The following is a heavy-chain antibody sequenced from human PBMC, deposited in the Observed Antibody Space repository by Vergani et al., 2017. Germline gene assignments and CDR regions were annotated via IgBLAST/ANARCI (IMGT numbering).Heavy chain of an antibody. D-gene: IGHD4-23*01. J-gene: IGHJ6*02. CDR2: IWYDGSNK. Sequence: VQLLESGGGLVQPGGSLRLSCAASGFTFSSYGMHWVRQAPGKGLEWVAVIWYDGSNKYYADSVKGRFTISRDNSKNTLYLQMNSLRAEDTAVYYCARDSGANGGYYYYYGMDVWGQGTTVTVSS. CDR1: GFTFSSYG. V-gene: IGHV3-33*08. CDR3: ARDSGANGGYYYYYGMDV.